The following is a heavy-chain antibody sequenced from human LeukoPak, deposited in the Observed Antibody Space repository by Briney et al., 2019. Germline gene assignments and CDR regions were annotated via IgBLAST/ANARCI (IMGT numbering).Heavy chain of an antibody. Sequence: SETLSLTCTVSGGSISSYYWSWIRQPPGKGLGWIGYIYYSGSTNYNPSLKSRVTISVDTSKNQFSLKLSSVTAADTAVYYCARGRGSSSWYGWYFDLWGRGILVTVSS. J-gene: IGHJ2*01. CDR1: GGSISSYY. D-gene: IGHD6-13*01. V-gene: IGHV4-59*01. CDR2: IYYSGST. CDR3: ARGRGSSSWYGWYFDL.